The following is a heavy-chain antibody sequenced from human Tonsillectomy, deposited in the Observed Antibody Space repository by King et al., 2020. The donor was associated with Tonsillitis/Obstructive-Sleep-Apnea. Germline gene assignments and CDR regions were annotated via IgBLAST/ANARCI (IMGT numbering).Heavy chain of an antibody. CDR1: GGSFSGYY. D-gene: IGHD3-22*01. CDR3: ARGPENYYDSGGYVKGQYAFDI. Sequence: QVQLQQWGAGLLKPSETLSLTCAVYGGSFSGYYWSWIRQPPGKGLEWIGEINHSGSTNYNPSLKSRVTISVDTSKNQFSLKLSSVTAADTAVYYCARGPENYYDSGGYVKGQYAFDIWGQGTMVTVSS. CDR2: INHSGST. V-gene: IGHV4-34*01. J-gene: IGHJ3*02.